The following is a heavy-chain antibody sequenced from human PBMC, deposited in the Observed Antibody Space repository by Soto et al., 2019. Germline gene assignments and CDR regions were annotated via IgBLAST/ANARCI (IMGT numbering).Heavy chain of an antibody. CDR1: GGSFSGYY. CDR3: ARRGYSYGYGPTYYYGMDV. J-gene: IGHJ6*02. V-gene: IGHV4-34*01. CDR2: INHSGST. D-gene: IGHD5-18*01. Sequence: SETLSLTCAVYGGSFSGYYWSWIRQPPGKGLEWIGEINHSGSTNYNPSLKSRVTISVDTSKNQFSLKLSSVTAADTAVYYCARRGYSYGYGPTYYYGMDVWGQGTTVTVSS.